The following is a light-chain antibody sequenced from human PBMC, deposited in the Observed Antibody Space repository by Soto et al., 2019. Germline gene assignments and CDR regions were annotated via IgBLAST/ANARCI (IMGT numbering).Light chain of an antibody. CDR3: SSYASSSTPYV. CDR1: SSDVGGYNY. J-gene: IGLJ1*01. Sequence: SVLTQPASVSGSPGQSITISCTGTSSDVGGYNYVSWYQQHPGKAPKLMIYDVSYRPSGVSNRFSGSKSGNTASLTVSGLQAEDEADYYCSSYASSSTPYVFGTGTKATVL. CDR2: DVS. V-gene: IGLV2-14*03.